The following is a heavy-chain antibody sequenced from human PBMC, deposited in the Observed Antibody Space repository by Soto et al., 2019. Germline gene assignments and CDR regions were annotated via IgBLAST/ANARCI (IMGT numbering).Heavy chain of an antibody. CDR1: GVSISSHY. V-gene: IGHV4-59*11. CDR3: ARDLSREQSTNWLNWFDP. CDR2: VYYRGNT. Sequence: QVQLQESGPGLVKPLETLSLTCTVSGVSISSHYWSWIRQSPGKGLEWIGNVYYRGNTNYNPSLKSRVTMSVDTSKNQYSLEVSSVTAADTAIYYCARDLSREQSTNWLNWFDPWGQGILVTVSS. J-gene: IGHJ5*02. D-gene: IGHD6-13*01.